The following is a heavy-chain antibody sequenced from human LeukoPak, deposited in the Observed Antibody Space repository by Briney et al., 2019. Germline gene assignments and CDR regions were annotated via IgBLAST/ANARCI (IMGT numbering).Heavy chain of an antibody. CDR2: ISYSGTTI. Sequence: PGRSLRLSCAASGFTFSDYYMSWIRQAPGQGLEWVSYISYSGTTIYYADSVKGRFTIPRDNAKNSLYLQMNSLRAEDTAVYYCARDLGGSTISGSFDIWGQGTMVTVSS. J-gene: IGHJ3*02. V-gene: IGHV3-11*01. CDR1: GFTFSDYY. D-gene: IGHD3-9*01. CDR3: ARDLGGSTISGSFDI.